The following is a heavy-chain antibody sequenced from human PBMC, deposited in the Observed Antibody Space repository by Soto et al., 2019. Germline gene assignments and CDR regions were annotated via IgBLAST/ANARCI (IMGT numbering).Heavy chain of an antibody. V-gene: IGHV4-31*03. Sequence: QVQLQESGPGLVKPSQTLSLTCTVSGGSISSGGYYWSWIRQHPGKGLEWIGYIYYSGSTYYNPSLKSRVTISVDTSKNQFSLKLSSVTAADTAGYYCARVVLMVYAEYYYYMDVWGKGTTVTVSS. CDR2: IYYSGST. CDR3: ARVVLMVYAEYYYYMDV. D-gene: IGHD2-8*01. J-gene: IGHJ6*03. CDR1: GGSISSGGYY.